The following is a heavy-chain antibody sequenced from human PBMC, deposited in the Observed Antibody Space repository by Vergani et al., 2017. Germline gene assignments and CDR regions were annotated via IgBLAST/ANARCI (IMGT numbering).Heavy chain of an antibody. D-gene: IGHD7-27*01. CDR1: GAPISYWC. J-gene: IGHJ4*02. V-gene: IGHV4-4*07. CDR2: LCPSGST. CDR3: ATGAGHFDI. Sequence: QVQMHESGPGLVKTSETLSLTCSASGAPISYWCWSWLRQPAGKGLEWIGRLCPSGSTNYKPSLKSRVTMSIDTSKNQFSLKLTAVTAADTAVYYCATGAGHFDIWGQGTLVTVSS.